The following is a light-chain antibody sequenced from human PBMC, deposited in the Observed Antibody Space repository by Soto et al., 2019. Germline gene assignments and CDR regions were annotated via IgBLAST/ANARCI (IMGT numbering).Light chain of an antibody. CDR3: QRHRSYQRIT. CDR1: QNINNC. CDR2: MAS. Sequence: DIQMTQSPSTLSASVGDRVTITCRASQNINNCLAWYQQKPGKAPNLLIHMASTLESGVPSRFSGSGSGTEFTLTISCPQHDHFASCCGQRHRSYQRITFGQGTNLHIK. J-gene: IGKJ2*01. V-gene: IGKV1-5*03.